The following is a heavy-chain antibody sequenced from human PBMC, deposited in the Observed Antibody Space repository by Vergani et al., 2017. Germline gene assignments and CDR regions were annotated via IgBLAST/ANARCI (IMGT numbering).Heavy chain of an antibody. Sequence: QVHLVESGAEVKKPGSSVKVSCKASGGTFSSYAISWVRQAPGQGLEWMGGIIPIFGTANYAQKFQGRVTITADESTSTAYMELSSLRSEDTAVYYCARDSGIVVAPYYYYYGMDVWGEGSTVTVSS. CDR3: ARDSGIVVAPYYYYYGMDV. D-gene: IGHD3-22*01. CDR2: IIPIFGTA. CDR1: GGTFSSYA. J-gene: IGHJ6*04. V-gene: IGHV1-69*01.